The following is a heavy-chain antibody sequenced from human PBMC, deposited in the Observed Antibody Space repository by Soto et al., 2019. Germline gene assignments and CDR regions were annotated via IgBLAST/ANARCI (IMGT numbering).Heavy chain of an antibody. Sequence: QVQLVQSGAEVKKPGSSVKVSCKASGGTFSSYAISWVRQAPGQGLEWMGGIIPIFGTADYAQKFQGSVTITADESTSTADMELSSLRSEDTAVYYCAGHSSGVPGYYYGMDVWGQGTTVTVSS. D-gene: IGHD3-22*01. J-gene: IGHJ6*02. CDR3: AGHSSGVPGYYYGMDV. CDR2: IIPIFGTA. V-gene: IGHV1-69*12. CDR1: GGTFSSYA.